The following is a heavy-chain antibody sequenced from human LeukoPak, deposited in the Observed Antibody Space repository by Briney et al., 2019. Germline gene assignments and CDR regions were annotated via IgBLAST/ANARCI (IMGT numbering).Heavy chain of an antibody. CDR1: GGTFSSYA. V-gene: IGHV1-69*04. J-gene: IGHJ4*02. D-gene: IGHD2-2*01. CDR3: ARDQGPPIVVVPGAIDY. CDR2: IIPILGIA. Sequence: SVKVSCKASGGTFSSYAISWVRQAPGQGLEWMGRIIPILGIANYAQKFQGRVTITADKSTSTAYMELSSLRSEDTAVYYCARDQGPPIVVVPGAIDYWGQGTLVTVSS.